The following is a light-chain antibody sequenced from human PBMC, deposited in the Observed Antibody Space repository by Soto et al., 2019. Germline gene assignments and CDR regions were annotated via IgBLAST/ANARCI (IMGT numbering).Light chain of an antibody. CDR1: SSDIGSYNY. Sequence: QSALTQPASVSGSPGQSITISCTGTSSDIGSYNYVSWYQQYPGKAPKLMIYDVSNRPSGVSNRFSGSKSGNTASLTISGLQAEDEADYHCSSYTSTTLYVFGTGTQLTVL. V-gene: IGLV2-14*01. CDR3: SSYTSTTLYV. CDR2: DVS. J-gene: IGLJ1*01.